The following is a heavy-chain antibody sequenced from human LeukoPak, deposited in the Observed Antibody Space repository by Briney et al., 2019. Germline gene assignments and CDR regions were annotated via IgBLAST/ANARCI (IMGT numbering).Heavy chain of an antibody. CDR3: ARDELRGSGFRLVNYYYYGMDV. D-gene: IGHD6-19*01. Sequence: ASVKVSCKASGYTFSSGYYLHWVRQAPGQGLEWMGWISAYNGNTNYAQKLQGRVTMTTDTSTSTAYMELRSLRSDDTAVYYCARDELRGSGFRLVNYYYYGMDVWGQGTTVTVSS. CDR1: GYTFSSGYY. CDR2: ISAYNGNT. V-gene: IGHV1-18*04. J-gene: IGHJ6*02.